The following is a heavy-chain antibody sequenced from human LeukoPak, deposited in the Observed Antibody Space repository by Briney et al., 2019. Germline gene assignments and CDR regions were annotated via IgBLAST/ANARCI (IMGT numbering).Heavy chain of an antibody. Sequence: SETLSLTCTVSGGSISSYFWGWIRQPPGKGLEWIGGLLYSGFTYYHPSLKSRVSISVDTSKNQFSLKLSSVTAADTAVYFCARGGVLKSVDYWGQGILVIVSS. D-gene: IGHD3-16*01. CDR1: GGSISSYF. CDR2: LLYSGFT. V-gene: IGHV4-59*01. J-gene: IGHJ4*02. CDR3: ARGGVLKSVDY.